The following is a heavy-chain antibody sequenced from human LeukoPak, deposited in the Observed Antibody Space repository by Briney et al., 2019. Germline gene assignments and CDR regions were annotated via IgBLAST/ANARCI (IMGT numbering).Heavy chain of an antibody. D-gene: IGHD3-22*01. Sequence: PGGSLRLSCAASGFTFSSYSMNWVRQAPGKGLEWVSYISSSSSTIYYADSVKGRFTISRDNAKNSLYLQMNSLRAEDTAVYYCARDLCEMIVVACYGMDVWGQGTTVTVSS. CDR1: GFTFSSYS. V-gene: IGHV3-48*04. J-gene: IGHJ6*02. CDR2: ISSSSSTI. CDR3: ARDLCEMIVVACYGMDV.